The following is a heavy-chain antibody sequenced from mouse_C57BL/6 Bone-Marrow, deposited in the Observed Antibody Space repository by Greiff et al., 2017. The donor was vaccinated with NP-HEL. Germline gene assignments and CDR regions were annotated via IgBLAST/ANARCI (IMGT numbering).Heavy chain of an antibody. V-gene: IGHV3-3*01. D-gene: IGHD2-2*01. CDR2: TFYSGIT. CDR3: ARDRDMVTTDWYFDV. Sequence: EVQLVESGPSLVRPSQTLSLTCTVTGFSINSDCYWIWIRQFPGNKLEYIGYTFYSGITYYNPSLESRTYITRDTSKNQFSLKLSSVTTEDTATYYCARDRDMVTTDWYFDVWGTGTTVTVSS. J-gene: IGHJ1*03. CDR1: GFSINSDCY.